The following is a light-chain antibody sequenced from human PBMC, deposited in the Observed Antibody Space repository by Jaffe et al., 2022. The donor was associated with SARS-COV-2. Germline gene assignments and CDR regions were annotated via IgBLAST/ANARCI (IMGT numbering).Light chain of an antibody. Sequence: SYELTQPPSVSVSPGQTASITCSGDKLGDKYACWYQQKPGQSPVLVIYQDSKRPSGIPERFSGSNSGNTATLTISGTQAMDEADYYCQVWESSTGVFGGGTKLTVL. V-gene: IGLV3-1*01. CDR3: QVWESSTGV. CDR1: KLGDKY. CDR2: QDS. J-gene: IGLJ2*01.